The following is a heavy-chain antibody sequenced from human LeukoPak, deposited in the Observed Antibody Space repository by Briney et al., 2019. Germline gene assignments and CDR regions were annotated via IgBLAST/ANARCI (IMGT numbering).Heavy chain of an antibody. CDR3: GRDRFGSGYYFYYYGMDV. J-gene: IGHJ6*02. D-gene: IGHD3-3*01. V-gene: IGHV3-66*01. CDR2: IYSGGST. Sequence: PGGSLRLSCAASGFTVSSNYMSWVRQAPGKGLEWVSVIYSGGSTYYADSVKGGFTIYRDNSKNKLYLQMKSLRDEDTAVYYCGRDRFGSGYYFYYYGMDVWGQGTTVTVSS. CDR1: GFTVSSNY.